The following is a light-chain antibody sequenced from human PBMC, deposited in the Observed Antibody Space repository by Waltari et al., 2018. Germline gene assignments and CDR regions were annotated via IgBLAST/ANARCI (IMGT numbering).Light chain of an antibody. CDR3: GSYTARSTYV. CDR1: NSDVGGYNY. Sequence: QSALTQPASVSGSPGQSITISCTGANSDVGGYNYVSWYQQYPGKAPNLIIYDVTQRPSGISNRFSGSKSGNTASLTISGLQTEDEAYYHCGSYTARSTYVFGTGTKVTVL. CDR2: DVT. V-gene: IGLV2-14*03. J-gene: IGLJ1*01.